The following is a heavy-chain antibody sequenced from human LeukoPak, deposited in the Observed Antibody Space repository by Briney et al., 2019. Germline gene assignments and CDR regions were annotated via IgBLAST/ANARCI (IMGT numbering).Heavy chain of an antibody. V-gene: IGHV1-69-2*01. CDR2: VDPEDGET. CDR3: ARATGVGATVFIDY. CDR1: GYTLTNYY. J-gene: IGHJ4*02. Sequence: ASVKVSCKVSGYTLTNYYMHWVQQAPGQGLEWMGFVDPEDGETIYAEKFQGRVTITTDTSTNTAYMELSRVRAEDTAVYYCARATGVGATVFIDYWGQGTLVTVSS. D-gene: IGHD1-26*01.